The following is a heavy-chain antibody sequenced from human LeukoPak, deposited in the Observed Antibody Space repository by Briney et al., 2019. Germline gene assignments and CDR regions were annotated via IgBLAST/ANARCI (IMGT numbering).Heavy chain of an antibody. D-gene: IGHD2-21*02. J-gene: IGHJ5*02. Sequence: PSETLSLTCTVSGGSISSYYWSWIRQPPGKGLEWIGYIYYSGSTNYNPSLKSRVTISVDTSKNQFSLKLSSVTAADTAVYYCARFALWGGDWSWFDPWGQGTLVTVSS. CDR1: GGSISSYY. V-gene: IGHV4-59*01. CDR3: ARFALWGGDWSWFDP. CDR2: IYYSGST.